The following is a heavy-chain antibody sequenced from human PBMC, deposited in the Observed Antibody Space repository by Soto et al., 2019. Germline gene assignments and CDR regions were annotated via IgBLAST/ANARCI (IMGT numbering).Heavy chain of an antibody. CDR2: KTYDGSNK. D-gene: IGHD1-26*01. CDR1: GFVFSSYA. J-gene: IGHJ4*02. Sequence: QVQLVESGGGVVQPGRSLRLSCAASGFVFSSYAMHWVRQAPGKGLEWVAVKTYDGSNKYYADSVKGRFTISRDNSKKTLYLQMNSLRAEATAVYYCARAGGLLVDYWGQGTLVTVSS. CDR3: ARAGGLLVDY. V-gene: IGHV3-30-3*01.